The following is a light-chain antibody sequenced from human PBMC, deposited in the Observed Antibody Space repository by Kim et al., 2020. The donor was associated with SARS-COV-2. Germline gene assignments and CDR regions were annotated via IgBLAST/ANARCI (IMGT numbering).Light chain of an antibody. CDR1: QNVSTK. Sequence: SVSPGERATLSCRANQNVSTKLAWYQQKPGQAPRLLIYDASARATGIPARFSGSGSGTEFSLTISSLQSEDFAVYHCQQYNTWPRTFGQGTKLEI. V-gene: IGKV3-15*01. CDR3: QQYNTWPRT. J-gene: IGKJ2*01. CDR2: DAS.